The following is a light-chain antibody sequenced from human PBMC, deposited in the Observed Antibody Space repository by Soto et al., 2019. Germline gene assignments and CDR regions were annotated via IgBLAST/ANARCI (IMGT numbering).Light chain of an antibody. V-gene: IGLV4-60*03. CDR1: SGHRDYS. CDR2: VEGGGTY. Sequence: QLVLTQSSSASASLGSSVKLTCTLSSGHRDYSIAWHQQQPGKAPRYLMKVEGGGTYNKGSGVPDRFSASSSGADRHLTISNLQSEDEAEYICETWDSYPHVFGTGTKLTVL. J-gene: IGLJ1*01. CDR3: ETWDSYPHV.